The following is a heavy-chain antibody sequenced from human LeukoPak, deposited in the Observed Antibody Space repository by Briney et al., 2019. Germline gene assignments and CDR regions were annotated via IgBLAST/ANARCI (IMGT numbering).Heavy chain of an antibody. V-gene: IGHV3-23*01. CDR1: GFSFKNYA. Sequence: GGSLRLSCTASGFSFKNYAMNWVRQAPGKGLEWVSGISGSGGSTYYADSVKGRFTISRDNSKNTVYLQMNSLRAEDTAVYYCAREGRVNYDSSGYSAFDIWGQGTMVTVSS. CDR3: AREGRVNYDSSGYSAFDI. J-gene: IGHJ3*02. CDR2: ISGSGGST. D-gene: IGHD3-22*01.